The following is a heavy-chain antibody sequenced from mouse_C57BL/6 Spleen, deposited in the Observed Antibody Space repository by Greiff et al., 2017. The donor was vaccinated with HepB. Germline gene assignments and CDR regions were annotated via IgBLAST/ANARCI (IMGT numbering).Heavy chain of an antibody. V-gene: IGHV1-52*01. CDR1: GYTFTSYW. D-gene: IGHD1-1*01. J-gene: IGHJ4*01. CDR2: IDPSDSET. CDR3: ARVSVVAGGAMDY. Sequence: VQLQQPGAELVRPGSSVKLSCKASGYTFTSYWMHWVKQRPIQGLEWIGNIDPSDSETHYNQKFKDKATLTVDKSSSTAYMQLSSLTSEDSAVYYCARVSVVAGGAMDYWGQGTSVTVSS.